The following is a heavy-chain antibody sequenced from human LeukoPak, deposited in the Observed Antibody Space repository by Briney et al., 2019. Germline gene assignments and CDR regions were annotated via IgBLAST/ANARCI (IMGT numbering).Heavy chain of an antibody. D-gene: IGHD6-19*01. CDR1: GGSFSSYY. V-gene: IGHV4-34*01. Sequence: SETLTLTCAAYGGSFSSYYRSWIRQPPGKGLEWIGEINDSGSTNYSPSLKSRVSMSLDASKSQFSLKLRSVTAADTAIYYCARRMYDIGWVLDYWGQGALVTVSS. CDR3: ARRMYDIGWVLDY. CDR2: INDSGST. J-gene: IGHJ4*02.